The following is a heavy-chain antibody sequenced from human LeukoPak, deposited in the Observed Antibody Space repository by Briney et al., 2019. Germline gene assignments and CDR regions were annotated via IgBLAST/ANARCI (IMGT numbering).Heavy chain of an antibody. CDR3: ARDFALLRGDY. D-gene: IGHD2-15*01. V-gene: IGHV3-7*03. J-gene: IGHJ4*02. CDR2: IKQDGSEK. Sequence: GGPLRLSCAASGFTFSSYWMSWVRQAPGKGLEWVANIKQDGSEKYYVDSVKGRFTISRDNAKNSLYLQMNSLRAEVTAVYYCARDFALLRGDYWGQGTLVAVSS. CDR1: GFTFSSYW.